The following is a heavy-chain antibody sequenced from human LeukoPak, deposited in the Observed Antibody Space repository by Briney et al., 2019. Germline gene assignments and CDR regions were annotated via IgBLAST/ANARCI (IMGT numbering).Heavy chain of an antibody. CDR3: SKWKAIVLVPAARSPIDY. CDR2: ISGSGTDI. Sequence: GGSLRLSCEASGFTFSDYYMTWMRQAPGKGLEWVSYISGSGTDILYADSVKGRFTMSRDNSKHTLYLQMNSLRAEDTAVYYCSKWKAIVLVPAARSPIDYWGQGTLVTVSS. J-gene: IGHJ4*02. D-gene: IGHD2-2*01. V-gene: IGHV3-11*01. CDR1: GFTFSDYY.